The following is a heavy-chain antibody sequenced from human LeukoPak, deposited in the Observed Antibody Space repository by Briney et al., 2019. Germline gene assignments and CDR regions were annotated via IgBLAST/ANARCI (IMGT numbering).Heavy chain of an antibody. CDR3: EKHVLRFLEWLSPFDY. D-gene: IGHD3-3*01. Sequence: GGSLRLSCAASGFTFSSYAMSWVRQAPGKGLEWVSAISGSGGSTYYADSVKGRFTISRDNSKNTLYLQMNSLRAEDTAVYYCEKHVLRFLEWLSPFDYWGQGTLVTVSS. CDR1: GFTFSSYA. CDR2: ISGSGGST. J-gene: IGHJ4*02. V-gene: IGHV3-23*01.